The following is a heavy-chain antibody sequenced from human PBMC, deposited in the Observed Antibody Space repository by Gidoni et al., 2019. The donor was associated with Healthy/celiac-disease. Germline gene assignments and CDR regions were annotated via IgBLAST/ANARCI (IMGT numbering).Heavy chain of an antibody. D-gene: IGHD6-19*01. CDR1: GFTFSSYG. J-gene: IGHJ6*02. CDR3: AKDRVAGTRNYYYYGMDV. V-gene: IGHV3-30*02. Sequence: QVQLVESGGGVVQPGGSLRLSCAASGFTFSSYGMHWVRQAPGKGLEWVAFIRYDGSNKYYADSVKGRFTISRDNSKNTLYLQMNSLRAEDTAVYYCAKDRVAGTRNYYYYGMDVWGQGTTVTVSS. CDR2: IRYDGSNK.